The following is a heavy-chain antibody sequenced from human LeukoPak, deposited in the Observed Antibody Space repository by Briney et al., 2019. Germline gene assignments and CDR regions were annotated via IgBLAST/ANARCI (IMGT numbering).Heavy chain of an antibody. CDR1: GYTFTSYD. V-gene: IGHV1-8*01. D-gene: IGHD1-26*01. Sequence: GASVKVSCKASGYTFTSYDINWVRQATGQGLEWMGWMNPNSGNTGYAQKFQGRVTMTRNTSISTAYMELSSLRSEDTAVYYCARLRLDGGIVGATNETDYWGQGTLVTVSS. J-gene: IGHJ4*02. CDR2: MNPNSGNT. CDR3: ARLRLDGGIVGATNETDY.